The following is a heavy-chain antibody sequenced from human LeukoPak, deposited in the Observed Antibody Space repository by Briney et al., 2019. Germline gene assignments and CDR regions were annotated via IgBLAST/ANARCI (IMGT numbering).Heavy chain of an antibody. CDR3: ARVLKDGSSWLSSWFDP. D-gene: IGHD6-13*01. CDR1: GFTFSSYW. Sequence: PGGSLRLSCAASGFTFSSYWMSWVRQAPGKGLEWVANIKQDGSEKYYVDSVKGRFTISRDNAKNSLYLQMDSLRAEDTAVYYCARVLKDGSSWLSSWFDPWGQGTLVTVSS. CDR2: IKQDGSEK. J-gene: IGHJ5*02. V-gene: IGHV3-7*01.